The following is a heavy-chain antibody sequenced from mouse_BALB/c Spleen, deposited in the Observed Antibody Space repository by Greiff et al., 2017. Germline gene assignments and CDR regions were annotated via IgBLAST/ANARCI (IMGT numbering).Heavy chain of an antibody. J-gene: IGHJ4*01. CDR1: GFTFSSFG. D-gene: IGHD2-4*01. V-gene: IGHV5-17*02. CDR3: ARSYDYRLGYAMDY. Sequence: DVHLVESGGGLVQPGGSRKLSCAASGFTFSSFGMHWVRQAPEKGLEWVAYISSGSSTIYYADTVKGRFTISRDNPKNTLFLQMTSLRSEDTAMYYCARSYDYRLGYAMDYWGQGTSVTVSS. CDR2: ISSGSSTI.